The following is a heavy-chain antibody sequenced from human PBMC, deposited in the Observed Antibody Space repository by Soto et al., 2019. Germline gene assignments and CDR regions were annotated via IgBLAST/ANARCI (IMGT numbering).Heavy chain of an antibody. D-gene: IGHD2-8*01. CDR3: ARESNYYYSGIDV. CDR1: GGSISSGGYY. V-gene: IGHV4-31*03. J-gene: IGHJ6*02. Sequence: SETLSLTCTVSGGSISSGGYYWSWIRQQPGKGLEWIGYIYYSGSTYYNQSLKSRVTISVDTSKNQFSLKLSSVTAADTAVYYGARESNYYYSGIDVWGQGTTDTVSS. CDR2: IYYSGST.